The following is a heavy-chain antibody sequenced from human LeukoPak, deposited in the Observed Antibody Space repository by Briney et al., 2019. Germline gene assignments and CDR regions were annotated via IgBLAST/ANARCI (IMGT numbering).Heavy chain of an antibody. CDR2: ISGSAGST. Sequence: GGSLRLSCAASGFTFSTYAMTWVRQAPGKGLEWVSGISGSAGSTYYADSVKGRFTISRDNAKNSLYLQMNSLRAEDMALYYCAKGSTTVVTLGVFDYWGQGTLVTVSS. CDR1: GFTFSTYA. J-gene: IGHJ4*02. V-gene: IGHV3-23*01. CDR3: AKGSTTVVTLGVFDY. D-gene: IGHD4-23*01.